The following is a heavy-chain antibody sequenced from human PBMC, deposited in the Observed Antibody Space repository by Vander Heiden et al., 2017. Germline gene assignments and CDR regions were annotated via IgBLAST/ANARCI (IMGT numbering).Heavy chain of an antibody. J-gene: IGHJ2*01. V-gene: IGHV3-23*01. CDR2: ISGSGGSA. CDR3: AKCSRGYWYFDL. Sequence: EVQVLESGGGLVQPGGSLSLSCAASGFTFSSYAMNWVRQAPGKGLEWVSAISGSGGSAFYADSVKGRFTISRDNSKNTLYLQMNSLRAEDTAVYYCAKCSRGYWYFDLWGRGTLVTVSS. CDR1: GFTFSSYA.